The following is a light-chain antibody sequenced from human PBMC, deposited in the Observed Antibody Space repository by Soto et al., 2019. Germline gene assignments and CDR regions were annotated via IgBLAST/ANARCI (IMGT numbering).Light chain of an antibody. CDR2: GAS. Sequence: EIVMTPSPATLSVSPVERATLSCRASQSVSSNLAWYQQTPGQAPRLLIYGASTGATGIADRFSGSGSGTEFTLTTSSLHSEDFAVYYCQQYDNWPRTFGQGTKVDI. V-gene: IGKV3-15*01. CDR3: QQYDNWPRT. J-gene: IGKJ1*01. CDR1: QSVSSN.